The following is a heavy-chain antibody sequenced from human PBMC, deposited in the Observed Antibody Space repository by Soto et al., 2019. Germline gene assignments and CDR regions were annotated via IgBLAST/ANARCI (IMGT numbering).Heavy chain of an antibody. D-gene: IGHD5-12*01. Sequence: PGGSLRLSCAASAFTFSSYVMNWVRQAPGKGLEWVSSISSSSSYIYYADSVKGRFTISRDNARNSLYLQMNSLRAEDTAVYYCARDPKTTASGYAYFDFWGQGALVTVSS. V-gene: IGHV3-21*01. CDR3: ARDPKTTASGYAYFDF. J-gene: IGHJ4*02. CDR2: ISSSSSYI. CDR1: AFTFSSYV.